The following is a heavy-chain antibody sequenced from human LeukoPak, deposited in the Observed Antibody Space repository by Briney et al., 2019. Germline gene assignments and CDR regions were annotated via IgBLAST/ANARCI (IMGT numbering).Heavy chain of an antibody. CDR2: ISGSGGST. CDR3: AKVESLAARIYYYYMDV. Sequence: PGGSLRLSCAASGFTFSSYAMSWVRQAPGKGLEWVSAISGSGGSTYYADSVKGLFTISRDNSKNTLYLQMNSLRAEDTAVYYCAKVESLAARIYYYYMDVWGKGTTVTVSS. CDR1: GFTFSSYA. D-gene: IGHD6-6*01. J-gene: IGHJ6*03. V-gene: IGHV3-23*01.